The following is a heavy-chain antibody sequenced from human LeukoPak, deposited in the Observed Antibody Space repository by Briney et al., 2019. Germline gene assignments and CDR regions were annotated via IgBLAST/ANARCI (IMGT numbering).Heavy chain of an antibody. CDR3: AKDWLGRFGELN. V-gene: IGHV3-23*01. CDR2: ISGSGGST. CDR1: RFTFNTYA. Sequence: GGSLRLSCAASRFTFNTYAMSWVRQAPGKGLEWVSAISGSGGSTYYADSVKGRFTISRDNSKNTLYLQMNSLRAEDTAVYYCAKDWLGRFGELNWGQGTLVTVSS. J-gene: IGHJ4*02. D-gene: IGHD3-10*01.